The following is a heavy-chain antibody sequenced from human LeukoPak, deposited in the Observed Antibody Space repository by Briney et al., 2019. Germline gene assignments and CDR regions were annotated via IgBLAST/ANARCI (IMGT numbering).Heavy chain of an antibody. CDR3: ARLSSGSSSWYDIDY. D-gene: IGHD6-13*01. CDR2: IYYSGST. V-gene: IGHV4-59*08. Sequence: SETLSLTCTVSGGSISSYYWSWIRQPPGKGLEWIGYIYYSGSTNYNPSLKSRVTISVDTSKNQFSLRLNSVTAADTAVYYYARLSSGSSSWYDIDYWGQGTLVTVSS. J-gene: IGHJ4*02. CDR1: GGSISSYY.